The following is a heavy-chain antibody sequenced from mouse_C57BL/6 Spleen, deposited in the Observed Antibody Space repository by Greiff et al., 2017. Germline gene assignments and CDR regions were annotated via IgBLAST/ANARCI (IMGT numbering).Heavy chain of an antibody. CDR2: SYPGSGST. CDR1: GYTFTSYW. CDR3: ARSHEGYAMDY. V-gene: IGHV1-55*01. Sequence: QVQLQQPGAELVKPGASVKMSCKASGYTFTSYWITWVKQRPGQGLEWIGDSYPGSGSTNYNEKFKSKATLTVDTSSSTAYMQLSSLTSEDSAVYYCARSHEGYAMDYWGQGTSVTVSS. J-gene: IGHJ4*01.